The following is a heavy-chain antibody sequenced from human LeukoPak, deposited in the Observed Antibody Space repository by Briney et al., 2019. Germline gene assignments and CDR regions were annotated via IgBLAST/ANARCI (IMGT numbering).Heavy chain of an antibody. J-gene: IGHJ4*02. CDR1: GFIFSSRW. V-gene: IGHV3-7*01. CDR2: IKRDGSGE. CDR3: ASLLGDKTIFDY. Sequence: GGSLRLSCAASGFIFSSRWMSWVRQAQGKGLEWVANIKRDGSGEYYVDSVKGRFTISRDNAKNSLYLQMNSLRAEDTAVYYCASLLGDKTIFDYWGQGTLVTVSS. D-gene: IGHD1-26*01.